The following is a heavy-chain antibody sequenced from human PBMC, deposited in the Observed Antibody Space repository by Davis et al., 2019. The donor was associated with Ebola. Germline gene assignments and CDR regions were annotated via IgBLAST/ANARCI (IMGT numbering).Heavy chain of an antibody. V-gene: IGHV4-39*01. CDR1: GGPISSSSYY. CDR2: IYYSGST. Sequence: SETLSLTCTVSGGPISSSSYYWGWIRQPPGKGLEWIGSIYYSGSTYYNPSLKSRVTISVDTSKNQFSLKLSSVTAADTAVYYCARRSGSFAFDYWGQGTLVTVSS. J-gene: IGHJ4*02. D-gene: IGHD1-26*01. CDR3: ARRSGSFAFDY.